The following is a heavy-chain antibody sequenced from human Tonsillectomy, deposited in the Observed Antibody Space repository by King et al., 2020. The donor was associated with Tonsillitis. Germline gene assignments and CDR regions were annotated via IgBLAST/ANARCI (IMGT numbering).Heavy chain of an antibody. CDR1: GGSISRYY. D-gene: IGHD3-3*01. CDR2: IDYSGST. CDR3: ARDFGDFWSGNWFDP. Sequence: VQLQESGPVLVKPSETLSLTCIVSGGSISRYYWSWIRQSPGKGLEWIGYIDYSGSTNYHPSLKSRVTISVDTSKNQFSLKVSSVTAADTAVYYCARDFGDFWSGNWFDPWGQGTLVTVSS. V-gene: IGHV4-59*01. J-gene: IGHJ5*02.